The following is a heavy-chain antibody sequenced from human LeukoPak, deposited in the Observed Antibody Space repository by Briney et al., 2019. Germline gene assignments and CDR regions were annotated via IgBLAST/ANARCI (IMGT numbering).Heavy chain of an antibody. Sequence: ASVKVSCKASGYTFTTYGISWVRQAPGHGLEWMGWISAYTGNTNYVQKLQGRVTMTTDTSTSTAYMELRSLRSDDTAIYYCARDSNGWVTTEAQFDYWGQGTLVTVSS. V-gene: IGHV1-18*01. CDR1: GYTFTTYG. D-gene: IGHD4-17*01. CDR2: ISAYTGNT. J-gene: IGHJ4*02. CDR3: ARDSNGWVTTEAQFDY.